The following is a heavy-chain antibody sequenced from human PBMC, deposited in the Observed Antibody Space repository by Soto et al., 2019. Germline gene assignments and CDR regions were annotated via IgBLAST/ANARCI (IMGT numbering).Heavy chain of an antibody. CDR2: IPWNSGSI. J-gene: IGHJ3*02. V-gene: IGHV3-9*01. CDR1: VFAFECYA. CDR3: AKDQRSAYDHENVDSDDAFDI. D-gene: IGHD3-16*01. Sequence: PWGSLRISCVGSVFAFECYAVHWVGQAPGKGLERASGIPWNSGSIGYAASGKGRFTISRDNAKNFLYLQMNSLRPEDTALYYCAKDQRSAYDHENVDSDDAFDIWGQGTMFTVSS.